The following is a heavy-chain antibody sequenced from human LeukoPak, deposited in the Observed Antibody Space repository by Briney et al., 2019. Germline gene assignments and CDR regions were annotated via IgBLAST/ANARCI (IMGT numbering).Heavy chain of an antibody. CDR2: IYSGGST. D-gene: IGHD3-3*01. J-gene: IGHJ4*02. CDR1: GFIFTNAW. CDR3: ARGLFLEWLLDY. V-gene: IGHV3-66*01. Sequence: GGSLRLSCAASGFIFTNAWMSWVRQAPGKGLEWVSVIYSGGSTYYADSVKGRFTISRDNAKNSLYLQMNSLRAEDTAVYYCARGLFLEWLLDYWGQGTLVTVSS.